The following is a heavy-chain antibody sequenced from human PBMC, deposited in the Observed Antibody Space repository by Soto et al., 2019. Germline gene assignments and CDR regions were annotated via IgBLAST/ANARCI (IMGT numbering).Heavy chain of an antibody. Sequence: GGSLRLSCAASGFTFSSYGMHWVRQAPGKGLEWVAVIWYDGSNKYYADSVKGRFTISRDNSKNTLYLQMNSLRAEDTAVYYCARDPVGGSGYDYFDYWGQGTLVTVSS. CDR2: IWYDGSNK. J-gene: IGHJ4*02. D-gene: IGHD5-12*01. CDR1: GFTFSSYG. CDR3: ARDPVGGSGYDYFDY. V-gene: IGHV3-33*01.